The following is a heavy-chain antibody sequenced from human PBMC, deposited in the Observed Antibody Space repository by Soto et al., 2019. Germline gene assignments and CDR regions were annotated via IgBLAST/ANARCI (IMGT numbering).Heavy chain of an antibody. CDR3: ARDKSSSGWYPSWFDP. D-gene: IGHD6-19*01. Sequence: VGSLRLSCAASGFTFSDYYMSWIRQAPGKGLEWVSYISSSGSTIYYADSVKGRFTISRDNAKNSLYLQMNSLRAEDTAVYYCARDKSSSGWYPSWFDPWGQGTLVTVSS. CDR2: ISSSGSTI. CDR1: GFTFSDYY. V-gene: IGHV3-11*01. J-gene: IGHJ5*02.